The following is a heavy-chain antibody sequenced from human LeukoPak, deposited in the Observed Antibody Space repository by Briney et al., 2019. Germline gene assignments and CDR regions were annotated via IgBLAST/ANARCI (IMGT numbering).Heavy chain of an antibody. Sequence: GGSLRLSCAASGFTFSSYAMHWVRQAPGKGLEWVAVIWYDGSNKYYADSVKGRFTISRDNSKNTLYLRMNSLRAEDTAVYYCARNYYGSGSYYIDYWGQGTLVTVSS. CDR3: ARNYYGSGSYYIDY. CDR1: GFTFSSYA. V-gene: IGHV3-33*08. CDR2: IWYDGSNK. J-gene: IGHJ4*02. D-gene: IGHD3-10*01.